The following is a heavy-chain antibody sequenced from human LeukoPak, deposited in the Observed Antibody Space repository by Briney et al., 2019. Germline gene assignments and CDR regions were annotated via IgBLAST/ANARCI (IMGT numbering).Heavy chain of an antibody. D-gene: IGHD6-19*01. CDR1: GGSISSYY. CDR3: ARVKAIAVAGSGPTYYFDY. V-gene: IGHV4-59*08. Sequence: SETLSLTCSVSGGSISSYYWSWIRQPPGKGLEWIGYIYCSGSTNYNPSLKSRVTISVDTSKDQFSLKLSSVTAADTAVYYCARVKAIAVAGSGPTYYFDYWGQGTLVTVSS. CDR2: IYCSGST. J-gene: IGHJ4*02.